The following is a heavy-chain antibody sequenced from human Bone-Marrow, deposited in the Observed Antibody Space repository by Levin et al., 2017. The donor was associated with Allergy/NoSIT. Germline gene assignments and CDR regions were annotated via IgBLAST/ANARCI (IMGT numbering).Heavy chain of an antibody. D-gene: IGHD5-18*01. CDR3: ARDVRYRLGYDRRVVSYFDL. CDR2: IKEDASEK. V-gene: IGHV3-7*01. Sequence: GGSLRLSCAASGFTFNIYWMSWVRQAPGKGLEWVASIKEDASEKSSVDSVKGRFTISRDNAKNSLYLEMKRLTAEDTAVYFCARDVRYRLGYDRRVVSYFDLWGRGTLVTVSS. J-gene: IGHJ2*01. CDR1: GFTFNIYW.